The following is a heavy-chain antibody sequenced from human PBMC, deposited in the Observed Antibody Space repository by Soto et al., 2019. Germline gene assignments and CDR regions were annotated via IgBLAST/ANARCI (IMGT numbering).Heavy chain of an antibody. V-gene: IGHV4-34*01. CDR1: GGSFSGYY. CDR3: ARARSGRKAPNYYYYYGMDV. CDR2: INHSGST. J-gene: IGHJ6*02. D-gene: IGHD3-3*01. Sequence: KTSETLSLTCAVYGGSFSGYYWSWIRQPPGKGLEWIGEINHSGSTNYNPSLKSRVTISVDTSKNQFSLKLSSVTAADTAVYYCARARSGRKAPNYYYYYGMDVWGQGTTVTVS.